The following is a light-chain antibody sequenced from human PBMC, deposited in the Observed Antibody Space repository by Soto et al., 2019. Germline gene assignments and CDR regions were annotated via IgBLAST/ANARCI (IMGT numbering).Light chain of an antibody. V-gene: IGLV2-8*01. Sequence: QSALTQPPSASGSPGQSVTISCTGTSSDVGGYNYVSWYQQHPGKAPKLMIYEVSKRPSGVPDRFSGSKSGNTASLTVSRLQAEDEAHYYCSSYTTAYTQVFGGGTKLTVL. CDR2: EVS. J-gene: IGLJ3*02. CDR1: SSDVGGYNY. CDR3: SSYTTAYTQV.